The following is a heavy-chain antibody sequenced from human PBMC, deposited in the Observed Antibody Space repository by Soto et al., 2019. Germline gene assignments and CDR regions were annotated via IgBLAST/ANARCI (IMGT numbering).Heavy chain of an antibody. D-gene: IGHD3-22*01. CDR3: ARGLADYFDDSNTPYNAFDI. V-gene: IGHV1-46*03. CDR2: INPRGGRT. CDR1: GYTFTNYY. Sequence: QVHLVQSGAEVKKPGASVKVSCKASGYTFTNYYMHWVRQAPGQGLEWMGMINPRGGRTTYPQKFQGRVTTTKDTSTSTIYMELSSLRSEDTAVYFCARGLADYFDDSNTPYNAFDIGGQGTMVTVSS. J-gene: IGHJ3*02.